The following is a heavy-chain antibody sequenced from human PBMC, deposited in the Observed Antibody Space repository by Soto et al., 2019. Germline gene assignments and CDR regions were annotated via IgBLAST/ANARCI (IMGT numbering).Heavy chain of an antibody. CDR3: ARSTYSSRSVAGYYFVY. D-gene: IGHD6-13*01. J-gene: IGHJ4*02. Sequence: ASVKVSCKASGYTFTSYGISWVRQAPGQGLEWMGWISAYNGSTNYAQKLQGRVTMTTDTSTSTAYMELRSLRSDDTAVYYCARSTYSSRSVAGYYFVYWGQGTLVTVSS. V-gene: IGHV1-18*01. CDR2: ISAYNGST. CDR1: GYTFTSYG.